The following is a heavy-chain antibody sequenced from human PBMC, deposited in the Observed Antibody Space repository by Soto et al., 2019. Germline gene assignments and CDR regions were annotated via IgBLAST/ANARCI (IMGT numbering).Heavy chain of an antibody. J-gene: IGHJ4*02. V-gene: IGHV4-59*01. CDR2: IYYSGST. CDR1: GGSISSYY. Sequence: QVQLQESGPGLVKPSETLSLTCTVSGGSISSYYWSWIRQPPGKGLEWIGYIYYSGSTNYNPSLKSRVTISVDTSKNQCSLKLSSVTAADTAVYYCAGIAVAGTRGGEYWGQGTLVTVSS. CDR3: AGIAVAGTRGGEY. D-gene: IGHD6-19*01.